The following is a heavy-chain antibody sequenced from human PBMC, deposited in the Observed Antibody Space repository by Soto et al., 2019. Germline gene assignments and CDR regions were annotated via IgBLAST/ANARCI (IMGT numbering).Heavy chain of an antibody. D-gene: IGHD3-10*01. J-gene: IGHJ4*02. V-gene: IGHV3-23*01. CDR3: AKESYYYGSGSYPFDN. CDR2: ISGSGGST. Sequence: GGSLRLSCAASGFTFSSYAMSWVRQAPGKGLEWVSAISGSGGSTYYADSVKGRFTISRDNSKNTLYLQMNSLRAEDTAVYYCAKESYYYGSGSYPFDNWGQGTLVTVSS. CDR1: GFTFSSYA.